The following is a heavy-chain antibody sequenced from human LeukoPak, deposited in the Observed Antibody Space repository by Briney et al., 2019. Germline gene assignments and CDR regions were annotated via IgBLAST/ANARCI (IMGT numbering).Heavy chain of an antibody. CDR3: AREVTASCSSTSCYLNWFDP. Sequence: SETLSLTCAVYGGSFSGYYWSWIRQPPGKGLEWIGEINHSGSTNYNPSLKSRVTISVDTSKNQFSLKLSSVTAAETAVYYCAREVTASCSSTSCYLNWFDPWGQGTLVTVSS. V-gene: IGHV4-34*01. CDR1: GGSFSGYY. D-gene: IGHD2-2*01. J-gene: IGHJ5*02. CDR2: INHSGST.